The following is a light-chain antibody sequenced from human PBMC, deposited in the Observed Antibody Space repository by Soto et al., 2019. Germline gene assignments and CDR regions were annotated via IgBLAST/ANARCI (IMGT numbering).Light chain of an antibody. V-gene: IGLV2-14*01. Sequence: QSALTQPASVSGAPGQSVTISCTGTSSDVGDYKYVSWYQKHPGRAPKALIYEVSNRPSNVSLSFSGSKSGTTAFLTISGLQADDEADYYCSSFINRSTIVFGSGTKLTVL. CDR3: SSFINRSTIV. CDR1: SSDVGDYKY. CDR2: EVS. J-gene: IGLJ1*01.